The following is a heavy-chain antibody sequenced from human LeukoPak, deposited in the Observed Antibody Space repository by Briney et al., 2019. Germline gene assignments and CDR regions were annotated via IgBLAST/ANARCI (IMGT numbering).Heavy chain of an antibody. CDR2: ISYDGSNK. CDR3: ARAYNYYDSSGYYYGPPDY. CDR1: GFTFSSYG. J-gene: IGHJ4*02. D-gene: IGHD3-22*01. V-gene: IGHV3-30*03. Sequence: GRSLRLSCAASGFTFSSYGMHWVRQAPGKGLEWVAVISYDGSNKYYADSVKGRFTISRDNAKNSLYLQMNSLRAEDTAVYYCARAYNYYDSSGYYYGPPDYWGQGTLVTVSS.